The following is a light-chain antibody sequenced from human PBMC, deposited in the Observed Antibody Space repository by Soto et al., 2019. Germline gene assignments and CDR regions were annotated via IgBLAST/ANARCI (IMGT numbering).Light chain of an antibody. CDR3: QQRSNS. V-gene: IGKV3-11*01. Sequence: EMVLTQSPATLFLSPGERATLSCRASQSVSSSLAWYQQKPGQAPRLLMHDASKRASGIPARLSGSGSGIDFALSISSLEPEDFAVYSCQQRSNSFGGGTKVQI. CDR1: QSVSSS. CDR2: DAS. J-gene: IGKJ4*01.